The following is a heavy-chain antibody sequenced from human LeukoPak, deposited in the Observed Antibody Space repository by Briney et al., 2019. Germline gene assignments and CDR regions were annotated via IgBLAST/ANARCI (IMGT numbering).Heavy chain of an antibody. CDR3: ARGGSYGSFDY. J-gene: IGHJ4*02. V-gene: IGHV3-7*01. CDR1: GFTFSSYW. D-gene: IGHD1-26*01. CDR2: IQQDGSEE. Sequence: PGGSLRLSCAASGFTFSSYWMSWVRQTPGKGLEWVANIQQDGSEENYVDSVKGRFTISRDTAKNSLYLQMNSLRAEDTAVYYCARGGSYGSFDYWGQGTLVTVSS.